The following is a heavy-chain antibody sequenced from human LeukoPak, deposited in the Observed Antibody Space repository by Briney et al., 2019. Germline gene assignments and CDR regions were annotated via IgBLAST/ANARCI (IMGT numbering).Heavy chain of an antibody. V-gene: IGHV1-24*01. D-gene: IGHD6-19*01. CDR3: ATGIAVAGTPVTLDY. J-gene: IGHJ4*02. CDR1: GYTLTELS. CDR2: FDPEDGET. Sequence: ASVKVSCKVSGYTLTELSMHWVRQAPGKGLERMGGFDPEDGETIYAQKFQGRVTMTEDTSTDTAYMELSSLRSEDTAVYYCATGIAVAGTPVTLDYWGQGTLVTVSS.